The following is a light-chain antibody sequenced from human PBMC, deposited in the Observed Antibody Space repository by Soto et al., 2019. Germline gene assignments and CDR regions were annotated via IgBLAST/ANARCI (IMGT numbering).Light chain of an antibody. Sequence: DIQMTQSPSSLSASVGDKDTITCRASQSITTYLHWYRQKPGKAPKPLIYAASSLPSGVPSRFSGSGSETEFTLSISSLQPEDFATYFCQQICSAPLTFGGGTKVEIK. J-gene: IGKJ4*01. V-gene: IGKV1-39*01. CDR3: QQICSAPLT. CDR2: AAS. CDR1: QSITTY.